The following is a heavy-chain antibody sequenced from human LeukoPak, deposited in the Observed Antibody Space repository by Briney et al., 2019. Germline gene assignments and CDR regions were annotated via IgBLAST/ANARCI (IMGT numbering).Heavy chain of an antibody. V-gene: IGHV3-66*01. CDR3: ASGYSRIWFDP. Sequence: GGSLRLSCAASGFTVSSNYMSWVRQAPGKGLEWVSVIYSGGSTYYADSVKGRFTISRDISKNTLYLQMNSLRAEDTAVYYCASGYSRIWFDPWGQGTLVTVSS. CDR2: IYSGGST. J-gene: IGHJ5*02. D-gene: IGHD5-12*01. CDR1: GFTVSSNY.